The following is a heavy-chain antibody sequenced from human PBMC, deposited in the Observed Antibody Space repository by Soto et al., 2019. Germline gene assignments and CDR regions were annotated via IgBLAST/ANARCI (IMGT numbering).Heavy chain of an antibody. J-gene: IGHJ4*02. Sequence: GGSLRLSCAASGFTFSNAWMNWVRQAPGKGLEWVARIKSKTDGGTTDYAAPVKGRFTISRDDSKNTLFLQMNSLKTEDTAVYYCTTSILTGYFRWSMFDYWGQGNLVTVSS. V-gene: IGHV3-15*07. CDR2: IKSKTDGGTT. CDR1: GFTFSNAW. D-gene: IGHD3-9*01. CDR3: TTSILTGYFRWSMFDY.